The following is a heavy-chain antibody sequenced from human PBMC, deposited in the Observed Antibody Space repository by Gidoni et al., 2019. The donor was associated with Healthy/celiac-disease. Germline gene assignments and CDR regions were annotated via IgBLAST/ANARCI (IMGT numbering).Heavy chain of an antibody. J-gene: IGHJ3*02. CDR2: ISWNSGSI. Sequence: EVQLVESGGGLVQPGRSLRLSCAASGFTFDDYAMHWVRQAPGKGLEWVSGISWNSGSIGYADSVKGRFTIARDNAKNSLYLQMNSLRAEDTALYYCAKTDGSNDAFDIWGQGTMVTVSS. D-gene: IGHD2-15*01. V-gene: IGHV3-9*01. CDR3: AKTDGSNDAFDI. CDR1: GFTFDDYA.